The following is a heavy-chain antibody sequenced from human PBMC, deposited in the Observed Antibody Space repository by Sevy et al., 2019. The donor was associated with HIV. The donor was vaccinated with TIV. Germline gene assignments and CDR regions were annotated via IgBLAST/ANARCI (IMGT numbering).Heavy chain of an antibody. D-gene: IGHD3-3*01. CDR3: ARNKLLFLESLRSYYYYGMDV. V-gene: IGHV1-18*01. CDR1: GYTFTSYG. CDR2: ISAYNGNT. J-gene: IGHJ6*02. Sequence: ASVKVSCKASGYTFTSYGISWVRQAPGQGLEWMGWISAYNGNTNYAQTLQGRVTMTTDTSTSTAYMGLRSLRSDYTAVFYCARNKLLFLESLRSYYYYGMDVWGQGTTVTVSS.